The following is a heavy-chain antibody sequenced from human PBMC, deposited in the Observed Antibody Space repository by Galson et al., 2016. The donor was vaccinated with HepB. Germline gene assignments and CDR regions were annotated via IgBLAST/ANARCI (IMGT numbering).Heavy chain of an antibody. CDR2: IYPGGSDT. CDR3: ARWDGDVDY. CDR1: GYTFTKYY. V-gene: IGHV5-51*01. J-gene: IGHJ4*02. D-gene: IGHD4-17*01. Sequence: QSGAEVKKPGESLKISCKGSGYTFTKYYIGWVRQTPGKGLEWMGLIYPGGSDTRYSPSFQGHITISVDTSITTIYLQWSSLRASDTAIYYCARWDGDVDYWGQGTPVTVSS.